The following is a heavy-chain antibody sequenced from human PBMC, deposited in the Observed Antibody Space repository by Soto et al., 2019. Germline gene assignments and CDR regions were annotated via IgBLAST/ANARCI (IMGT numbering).Heavy chain of an antibody. CDR1: GFTFSSYG. V-gene: IGHV3-30*18. CDR3: AKAVGATTDWFDP. CDR2: ISYDGSNK. D-gene: IGHD1-26*01. J-gene: IGHJ5*02. Sequence: QVQLVESGGGVVQPGRSLRLSCAASGFTFSSYGMHWVRQAPGKGLEWVAGISYDGSNKYYADSVKSRFTISRDNSKNTLYLQMNSLRAEDTAVYYCAKAVGATTDWFDPWGQGTLVTVSS.